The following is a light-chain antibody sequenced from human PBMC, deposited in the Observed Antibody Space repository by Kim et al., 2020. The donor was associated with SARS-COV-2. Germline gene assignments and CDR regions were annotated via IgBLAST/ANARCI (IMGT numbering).Light chain of an antibody. CDR1: NSDLGGYDY. CDR2: DVS. Sequence: QSALTQPASMSGSPGQSITISCTGTNSDLGGYDYVSWYQQHPGKAPKLMIYDVSKRPSGVSNRFSGSKSGNTASLTISGLQAEDEADYYCISYTSTDTWIFGGGTKLTVL. V-gene: IGLV2-14*01. CDR3: ISYTSTDTWI. J-gene: IGLJ2*01.